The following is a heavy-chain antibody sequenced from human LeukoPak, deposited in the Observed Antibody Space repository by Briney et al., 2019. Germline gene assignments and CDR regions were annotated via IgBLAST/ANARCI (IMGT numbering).Heavy chain of an antibody. CDR3: ARGGYDYSAYYYYYMDV. CDR2: INPNSGGT. J-gene: IGHJ6*03. CDR1: GYTFTGYY. D-gene: IGHD5-12*01. V-gene: IGHV1-2*02. Sequence: GSVKVSCKASGYTFTGYYMHWVRQAPGQGLEWMGWINPNSGGTNYAQKFQGRVTMTRDTSISTAYMELSRLRSDDTAVYYCARGGYDYSAYYYYYMDVWGKGTTVTVSS.